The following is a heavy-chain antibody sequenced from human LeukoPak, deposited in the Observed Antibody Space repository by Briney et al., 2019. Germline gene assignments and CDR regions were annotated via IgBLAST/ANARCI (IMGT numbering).Heavy chain of an antibody. V-gene: IGHV4-38-2*01. D-gene: IGHD5-24*01. CDR2: IYHSGST. Sequence: SETLSLTCAVSGYSISSGYYWGWIRQPPGKGLEWIGSIYHSGSTYYNPSLKSRVTISVDTSKNQFSLKLSSVTAADTAVYYCARRPDGYNPRYYFDYWGQGTLVTVSS. CDR3: ARRPDGYNPRYYFDY. J-gene: IGHJ4*02. CDR1: GYSISSGYY.